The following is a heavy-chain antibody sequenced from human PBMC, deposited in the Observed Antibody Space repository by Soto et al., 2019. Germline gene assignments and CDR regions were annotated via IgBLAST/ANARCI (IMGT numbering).Heavy chain of an antibody. D-gene: IGHD5-12*01. CDR1: GYTFTDYD. V-gene: IGHV1-8*01. CDR2: MNPKGGKT. Sequence: GASVKVSSKASGYTFTDYDINWVRQAPGQGLEWMGWMNPKGGKTGSGQKFEGRGTMTRNTSISTAYMEMSSLRSEDTAVDYCANSPSRVEPTGYVGGWCDSWGQGTLVTVSS. CDR3: ANSPSRVEPTGYVGGWCDS. J-gene: IGHJ5*01.